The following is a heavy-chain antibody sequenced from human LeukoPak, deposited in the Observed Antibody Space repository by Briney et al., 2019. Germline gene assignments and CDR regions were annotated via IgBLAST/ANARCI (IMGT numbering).Heavy chain of an antibody. CDR1: GFTFSSYS. V-gene: IGHV3-21*01. CDR3: ARAPDWASDY. D-gene: IGHD2-21*01. CDR2: ISSSSSYI. Sequence: PGGSLRLSCAASGFTFSSYSMNWVRQAPGKGLEWVSSISSSSSYIHYADSVKGRFTISRDNAKNSLYLQMNSLRAEDTAVYYCARAPDWASDYWGQGTLVTVSS. J-gene: IGHJ4*02.